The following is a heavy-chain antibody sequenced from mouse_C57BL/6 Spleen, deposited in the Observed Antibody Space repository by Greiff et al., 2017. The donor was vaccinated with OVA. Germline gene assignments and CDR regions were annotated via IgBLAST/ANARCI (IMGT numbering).Heavy chain of an antibody. D-gene: IGHD2-5*01. CDR1: GFTFSSYA. V-gene: IGHV5-4*01. CDR3: AREGAYYSNYRYAMDY. CDR2: ISDGGSYT. Sequence: EVKLVESGGGLVKPGGSLKLSCAASGFTFSSYAMSWVRQTPEKRLEWVATISDGGSYTYYPDNVKGRFPISRDNAKNNLYLQMSHLKSEDTAMYYCAREGAYYSNYRYAMDYWGQGTSVTVSS. J-gene: IGHJ4*01.